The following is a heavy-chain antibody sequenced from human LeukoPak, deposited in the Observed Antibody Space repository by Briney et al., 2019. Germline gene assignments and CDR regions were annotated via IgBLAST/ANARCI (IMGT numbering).Heavy chain of an antibody. CDR2: ISGSGGST. Sequence: GGSLRLSCAASGFTFSSYGMSWVRQAPGKGLEWVSAISGSGGSTYYADSVKGRFTISRDNSKNTLYLQMNSLRAEDTAVYYCAKGGVGYCSGGSCYPNYYYYYYMDVWCKGTTVTISS. J-gene: IGHJ6*03. D-gene: IGHD2-15*01. CDR1: GFTFSSYG. V-gene: IGHV3-23*01. CDR3: AKGGVGYCSGGSCYPNYYYYYYMDV.